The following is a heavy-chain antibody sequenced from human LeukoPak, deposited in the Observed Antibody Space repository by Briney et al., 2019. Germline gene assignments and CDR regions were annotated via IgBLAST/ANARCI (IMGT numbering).Heavy chain of an antibody. CDR2: INTNTGNP. J-gene: IGHJ4*02. CDR3: ARANAPKYYDFWSGYSPCFDY. V-gene: IGHV7-4-1*02. Sequence: ASVKASCKASGYAFTSYAMNWVRHAPGQGLEWMGWINTNTGNPTYAQGFTGRFVFSLDTSVSTAYLQISSLKAEDTAVYYCARANAPKYYDFWSGYSPCFDYWGQGTLVTVSS. D-gene: IGHD3-3*01. CDR1: GYAFTSYA.